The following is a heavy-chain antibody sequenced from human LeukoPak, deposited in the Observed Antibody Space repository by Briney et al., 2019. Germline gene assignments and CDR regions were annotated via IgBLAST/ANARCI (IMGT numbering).Heavy chain of an antibody. D-gene: IGHD3-3*01. Sequence: ASVKVSCKASVYTFTTYDINWVRQATGQGLEGMGWMNPNSGNTGYAQKSKRRVTMTRTTSISTAYMELSSLRSEDTAVYYCARARVLRFLEWFPGLDPWGRGTLVTVSS. CDR3: ARARVLRFLEWFPGLDP. V-gene: IGHV1-8*01. CDR1: VYTFTTYD. J-gene: IGHJ5*02. CDR2: MNPNSGNT.